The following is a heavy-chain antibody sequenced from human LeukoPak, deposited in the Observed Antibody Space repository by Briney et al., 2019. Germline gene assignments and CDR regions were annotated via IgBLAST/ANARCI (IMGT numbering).Heavy chain of an antibody. CDR1: GYTFTNYG. V-gene: IGHV1-18*01. J-gene: IGHJ4*02. Sequence: ASVKVSCKASGYTFTNYGISWVQQAPGQGLEWMGWISVYNGNINYAQRLQGRITMTTDTSTSTAYMELRSLRSDDTAMYYCARVDSSGWSAFDYWGQGTLVTVSS. CDR3: ARVDSSGWSAFDY. CDR2: ISVYNGNI. D-gene: IGHD6-19*01.